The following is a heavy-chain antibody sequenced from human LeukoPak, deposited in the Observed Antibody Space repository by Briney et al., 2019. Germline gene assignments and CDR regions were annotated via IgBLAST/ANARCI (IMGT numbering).Heavy chain of an antibody. CDR1: GDSVSSNSAA. Sequence: SQTLSLTCAISGDSVSSNSAAWNWIRQSPSRGLEWLGRTYYRSKWYNDYAVSVKSRITINPDTSKNQFSLQLNSVTPEDTAVYYCAREAWDYDILTGYQYSNWFGPWGQGTLVTVSS. CDR3: AREAWDYDILTGYQYSNWFGP. CDR2: TYYRSKWYN. V-gene: IGHV6-1*01. D-gene: IGHD3-9*01. J-gene: IGHJ5*02.